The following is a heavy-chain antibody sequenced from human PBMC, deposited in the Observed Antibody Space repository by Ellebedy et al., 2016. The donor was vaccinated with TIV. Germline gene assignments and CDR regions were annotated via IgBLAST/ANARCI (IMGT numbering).Heavy chain of an antibody. CDR1: GFTFNTYG. CDR3: ARDLGELLPALNFDY. V-gene: IGHV3-21*01. Sequence: PGGSLRLSCVASGFTFNTYGMSWVRQAPGRGPEWVSGTIASGGTTFYADSVKGRFTISRDNAKTSLYLQMNSLRAEDTAVYYCARDLGELLPALNFDYWGQGSLVTVSS. CDR2: TIASGGTT. J-gene: IGHJ4*02. D-gene: IGHD1-26*01.